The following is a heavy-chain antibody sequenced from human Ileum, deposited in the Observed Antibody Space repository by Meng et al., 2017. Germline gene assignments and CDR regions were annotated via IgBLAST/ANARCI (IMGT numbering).Heavy chain of an antibody. D-gene: IGHD1-26*01. CDR2: IHKDGSAT. J-gene: IGHJ4*02. CDR1: GFTFSNYW. Sequence: EVHLGEPGGDFIPPVGSLRLSCAASGFTFSNYWMHWVRQAPGKGLVWVSRIHKDGSATAYAVSVKGRFTISRDNAKNTLYLQMNSLRVEDTAVYYCARDSEAVGATIDYWGQGTLVTVSS. CDR3: ARDSEAVGATIDY. V-gene: IGHV3-74*01.